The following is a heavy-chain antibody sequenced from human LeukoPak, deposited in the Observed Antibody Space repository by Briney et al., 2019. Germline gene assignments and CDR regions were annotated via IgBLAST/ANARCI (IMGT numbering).Heavy chain of an antibody. CDR2: IQYDGSNK. D-gene: IGHD3-3*01. V-gene: IGHV3-30*02. J-gene: IGHJ3*02. CDR3: AKMNDFWSGYNDAFDI. Sequence: GGSLRLSCAASGFTFSVFGMHLVRQAPGKGLEWVAFIQYDGSNKYYADSVKGRFTISRDNSKNTLYLQMNSLRAEDTAVYYCAKMNDFWSGYNDAFDIWGQGTMVTVSS. CDR1: GFTFSVFG.